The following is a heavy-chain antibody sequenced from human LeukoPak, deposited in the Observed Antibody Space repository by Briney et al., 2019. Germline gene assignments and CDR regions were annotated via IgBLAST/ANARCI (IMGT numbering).Heavy chain of an antibody. CDR3: AKGKQGTYDY. CDR1: GFPFSSFA. V-gene: IGHV3-23*01. J-gene: IGHJ4*02. CDR2: ITATGDGT. Sequence: QPGGSLRLSCAASGFPFSSFAMTWVRQAPGKGLEWVSSITATGDGTFFADSVKGRFTLSRDNSKNTLYLQVNSLRAEDTAIYYCAKGKQGTYDYWGQGTLVTVSS. D-gene: IGHD7-27*01.